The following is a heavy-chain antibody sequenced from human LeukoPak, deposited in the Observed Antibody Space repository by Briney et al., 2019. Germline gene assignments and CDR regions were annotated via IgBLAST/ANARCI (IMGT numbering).Heavy chain of an antibody. Sequence: GASVKVSCKASGYTFTDYYIQWLRQAPGQGLEWMGWINPSNGGTKFAQKFQGRVTMTRDTSISTAYMELSRLKSDDTALYYCALPYSSSSEIIDYWGQGTLVTVSS. J-gene: IGHJ4*02. D-gene: IGHD6-6*01. CDR3: ALPYSSSSEIIDY. V-gene: IGHV1-2*02. CDR1: GYTFTDYY. CDR2: INPSNGGT.